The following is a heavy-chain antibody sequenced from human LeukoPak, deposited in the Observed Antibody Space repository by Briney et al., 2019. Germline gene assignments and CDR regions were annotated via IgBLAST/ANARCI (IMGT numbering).Heavy chain of an antibody. D-gene: IGHD3-10*01. CDR2: ISYDGSNK. V-gene: IGHV3-30*04. CDR3: ARKRYYYGAGSYYYYYGMDV. Sequence: GGSLRLSCAASGFTFSSYAMQRVRQAPGKGLEGVAVISYDGSNKYYADSVKGRFTISRDNSKNTLYLQMNSLRAEDTAVYYCARKRYYYGAGSYYYYYGMDVWGQGNTVTVSS. J-gene: IGHJ6*02. CDR1: GFTFSSYA.